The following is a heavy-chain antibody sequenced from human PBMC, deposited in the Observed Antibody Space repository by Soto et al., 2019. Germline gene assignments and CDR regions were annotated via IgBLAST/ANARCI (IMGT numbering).Heavy chain of an antibody. J-gene: IGHJ3*02. D-gene: IGHD3-22*01. CDR2: IIHDGSDI. CDR1: GFTFSDYW. CDR3: ARDPYGNGYGAFDI. Sequence: GGSLRLSCAASGFTFSDYWMSWVRLSPGKGLEWVANIIHDGSDIRYVDSVKGRFTMSRDNAENSLYLQMSSLGAEDTAMYYCARDPYGNGYGAFDIWGQGTMVTV. V-gene: IGHV3-7*03.